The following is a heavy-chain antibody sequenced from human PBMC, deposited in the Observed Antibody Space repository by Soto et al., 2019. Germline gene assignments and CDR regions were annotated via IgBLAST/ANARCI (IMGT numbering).Heavy chain of an antibody. V-gene: IGHV5-51*01. CDR3: ARRHTRGWLDFDY. CDR1: GYSFTTYW. D-gene: IGHD6-19*01. CDR2: IYPGDSNT. Sequence: VQLVQSGAEVKKPGESLKSSCQGSGYSFTTYWIAWVRQMPGKDLEWMGIIYPGDSNTKYSPSFKGQVTISADKSVTKADRQWGSLKDSDRAIYYCARRHTRGWLDFDYWGQGTLVTVSS. J-gene: IGHJ4*02.